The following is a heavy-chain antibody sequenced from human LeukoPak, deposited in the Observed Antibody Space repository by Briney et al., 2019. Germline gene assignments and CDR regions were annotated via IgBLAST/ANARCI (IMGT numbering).Heavy chain of an antibody. CDR2: ISAYNGNT. CDR3: AREEGVLSSGYAFDY. V-gene: IGHV1-18*04. Sequence: ASVKVSCKASGYTFTSYGISWVRQAPGQGLEWMGWISAYNGNTNYAHKLQGRVTMTTDTSTSTAYMELRSLRSDDTAVYYGAREEGVLSSGYAFDYWGQGTLVTVSS. J-gene: IGHJ4*02. CDR1: GYTFTSYG. D-gene: IGHD5-12*01.